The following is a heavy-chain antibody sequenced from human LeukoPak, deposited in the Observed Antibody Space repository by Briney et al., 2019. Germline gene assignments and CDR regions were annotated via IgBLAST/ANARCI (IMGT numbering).Heavy chain of an antibody. Sequence: ASVTVSCTASGYTFTSYGISWVRQAPGQGLEWMGWISAYNGNTNYAQKLQGRVTMTTDTSTSTAYMELRSLRSDDTAVYYCAREPRYSGSYSFYYYYGMDVWGQGTTVTVSS. D-gene: IGHD1-26*01. CDR3: AREPRYSGSYSFYYYYGMDV. V-gene: IGHV1-18*01. J-gene: IGHJ6*02. CDR1: GYTFTSYG. CDR2: ISAYNGNT.